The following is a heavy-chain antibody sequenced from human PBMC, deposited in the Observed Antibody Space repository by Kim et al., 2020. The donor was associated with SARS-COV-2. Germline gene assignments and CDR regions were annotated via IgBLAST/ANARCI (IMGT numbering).Heavy chain of an antibody. D-gene: IGHD5-18*01. V-gene: IGHV3-33*01. CDR3: ARDGDTVMVMGGGAFDI. Sequence: GGSLRLSCAASGFTFSSYGMHWVRQAPGKGLEWVAVIWYDGNNKYYADSVKGRFTISRDNSKNTLYLQMNSLRAEDTAVYYCARDGDTVMVMGGGAFDIWGQETMVTVSS. CDR2: IWYDGNNK. CDR1: GFTFSSYG. J-gene: IGHJ3*02.